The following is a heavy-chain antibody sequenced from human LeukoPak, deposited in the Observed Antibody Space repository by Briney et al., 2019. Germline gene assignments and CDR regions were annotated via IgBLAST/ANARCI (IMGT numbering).Heavy chain of an antibody. Sequence: GGSLRLSCAASEFTFSSYAMSWVRQAPGKGLEWVSAISGSGGSTYYADSVKGRFTISRDNSKNTLYLQMNSLRAEDTAVYYCAHSIAVAGSFDYWGQGTLVTVSS. J-gene: IGHJ4*02. CDR3: AHSIAVAGSFDY. D-gene: IGHD6-19*01. CDR2: ISGSGGST. V-gene: IGHV3-23*01. CDR1: EFTFSSYA.